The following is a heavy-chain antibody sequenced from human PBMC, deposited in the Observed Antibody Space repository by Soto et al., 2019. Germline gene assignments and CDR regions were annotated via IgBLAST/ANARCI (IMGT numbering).Heavy chain of an antibody. Sequence: QVQLVQSGAEVKKPGASVKVSCKASGYTITTYGINWVRQAPGQGLEWMGWISAYNGNTNYAQKFQGRVTMTTDTSTRMAYMELRSLISDETAVYYCARGGRYFSYTNFPIYYYGMDVWGQGTTVTVSS. CDR2: ISAYNGNT. CDR1: GYTITTYG. D-gene: IGHD2-2*01. CDR3: ARGGRYFSYTNFPIYYYGMDV. V-gene: IGHV1-18*01. J-gene: IGHJ6*02.